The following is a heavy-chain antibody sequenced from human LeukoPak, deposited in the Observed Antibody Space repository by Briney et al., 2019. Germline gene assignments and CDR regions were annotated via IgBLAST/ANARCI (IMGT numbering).Heavy chain of an antibody. D-gene: IGHD3-22*01. CDR3: ARDSYSSGYIPGFQEDDAFDI. Sequence: GGSLRLSCAASGFTFTSYAMSWVRQAPGKGREWGSAIIGGGGSTYYADPGKGRFTISRDNSTNTLSLQMNSLRAEDTAVYYCARDSYSSGYIPGFQEDDAFDIWGQGKMVTVSS. CDR2: IIGGGGST. V-gene: IGHV3-23*01. CDR1: GFTFTSYA. J-gene: IGHJ3*02.